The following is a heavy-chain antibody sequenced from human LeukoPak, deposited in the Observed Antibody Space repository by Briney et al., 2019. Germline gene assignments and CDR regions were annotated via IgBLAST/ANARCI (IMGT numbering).Heavy chain of an antibody. CDR3: ARVTQDYYDSSGYYRNMGAFDI. J-gene: IGHJ3*02. CDR2: ISFDGSNK. D-gene: IGHD3-22*01. V-gene: IGHV3-30*04. Sequence: PGGSLRLSCAASGFTFSAYAMHWVRQAPGKGLEWVALISFDGSNKYYADSVKGRFTISRDNSKNTLYLQMNSLRAEDTAVYYCARVTQDYYDSSGYYRNMGAFDIWGQGTMVTVSS. CDR1: GFTFSAYA.